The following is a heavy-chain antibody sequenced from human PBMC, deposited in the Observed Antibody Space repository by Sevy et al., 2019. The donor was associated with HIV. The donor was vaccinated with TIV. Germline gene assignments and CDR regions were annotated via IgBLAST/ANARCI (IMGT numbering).Heavy chain of an antibody. J-gene: IGHJ4*02. Sequence: GGSLRLSCAASGFIFSGSAMSWVRQAPGKGLEWVASISGSGGFTYYADSVKGRFTISRDNFKNTVDLEMKSLRAEDTAVYYCAKDPLNIAARFDYWGLGTLVTVSS. CDR1: GFIFSGSA. CDR3: AKDPLNIAARFDY. V-gene: IGHV3-23*01. CDR2: ISGSGGFT. D-gene: IGHD6-6*01.